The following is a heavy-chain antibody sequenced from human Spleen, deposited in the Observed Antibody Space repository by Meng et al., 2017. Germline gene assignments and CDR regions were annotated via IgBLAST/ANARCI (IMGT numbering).Heavy chain of an antibody. CDR3: VRLLVYGLGSFSSGMDV. J-gene: IGHJ6*02. CDR1: GFTFSVYA. D-gene: IGHD3-10*01. V-gene: IGHV3-23*01. Sequence: GESLKISCAASGFTFSVYAMTWVRQAPGKGLEWVSAISGSGGSTYYADSVKGRFTISRDNSKNTVYLQMNSLRVEDTAVYYCVRLLVYGLGSFSSGMDVWGQGTTVTVSS. CDR2: ISGSGGST.